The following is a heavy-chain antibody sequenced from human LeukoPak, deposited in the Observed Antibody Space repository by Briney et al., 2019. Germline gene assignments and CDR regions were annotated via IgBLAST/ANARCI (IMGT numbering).Heavy chain of an antibody. D-gene: IGHD2-2*01. J-gene: IGHJ5*02. V-gene: IGHV4-30-2*01. CDR1: GGSISSGGYS. Sequence: SETLSLTCAVSGGSISSGGYSWSWIRQPPGKGLEWIGYIYHSGSTYYNPSLKSRVTTSVDRSKNQFSLKLGSVTAADTAVYCCAREGERYCSSTSCYEGWFDPWGQGTLVTVSS. CDR2: IYHSGST. CDR3: AREGERYCSSTSCYEGWFDP.